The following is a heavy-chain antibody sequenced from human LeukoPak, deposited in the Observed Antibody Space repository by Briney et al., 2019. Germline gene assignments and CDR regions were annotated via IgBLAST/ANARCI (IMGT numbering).Heavy chain of an antibody. D-gene: IGHD2-2*01. CDR1: GFTFSSYG. CDR3: ASSGYQSLQFDY. Sequence: GRSLRLSCAASGFTFSSYGMHWVRQAPGKGLEWVAVIWYDGSNKYYADSVKGRFTISRDNSKDTLYLQMNSLRAEDTAVYYCASSGYQSLQFDYWGQGTLVTVSS. CDR2: IWYDGSNK. J-gene: IGHJ4*02. V-gene: IGHV3-33*01.